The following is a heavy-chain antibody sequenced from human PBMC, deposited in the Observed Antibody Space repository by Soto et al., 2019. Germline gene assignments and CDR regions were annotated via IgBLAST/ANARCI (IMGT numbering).Heavy chain of an antibody. CDR3: AREASITMVRGVIGH. D-gene: IGHD3-10*01. CDR2: INHSGST. CDR1: GGSFSGYY. V-gene: IGHV4-34*01. J-gene: IGHJ4*02. Sequence: SETLSLTCAVYGGSFSGYYWSWIRQPPGKGLEWIGEINHSGSTNYNPSLKSRVTISVDTSKNQFSLKLSSVTAADTAVYYCAREASITMVRGVIGHWGQGTLVTVSS.